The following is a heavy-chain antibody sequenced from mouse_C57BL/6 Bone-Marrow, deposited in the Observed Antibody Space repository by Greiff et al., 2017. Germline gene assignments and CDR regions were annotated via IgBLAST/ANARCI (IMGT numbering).Heavy chain of an antibody. CDR2: IYPRSGNT. D-gene: IGHD1-1*01. CDR3: ARLIPIYYVVSSLPWFAY. CDR1: GYTFTSYG. V-gene: IGHV1-81*01. J-gene: IGHJ3*01. Sequence: QVQLQQSGAELARPGASVKLSCKASGYTFTSYGISWVKQRTGPGLEWIGEIYPRSGNTYYNEQFNGKATLTAATYSSTAYMELHSLTSEDSAVYFCARLIPIYYVVSSLPWFAYWGQGTLVTVSA.